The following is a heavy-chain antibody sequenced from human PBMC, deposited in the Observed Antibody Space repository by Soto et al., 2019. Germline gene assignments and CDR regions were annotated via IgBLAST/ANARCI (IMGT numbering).Heavy chain of an antibody. CDR3: ARLLDYHYYVDV. Sequence: SETLSLTCTVSGGSISSSSYYWGWIRQPPGKGPESIGSIYYSGSTYYNPSLESRVTISVDTSKNQFSLKLNSVTAADTAVYYCARLLDYHYYVDVWGQGTKVTVSS. CDR2: IYYSGST. V-gene: IGHV4-39*01. J-gene: IGHJ6*03. CDR1: GGSISSSSYY. D-gene: IGHD2-15*01.